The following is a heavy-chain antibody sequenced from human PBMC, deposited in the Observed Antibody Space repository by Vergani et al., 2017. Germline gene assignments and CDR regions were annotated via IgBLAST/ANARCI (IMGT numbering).Heavy chain of an antibody. CDR2: ISYDGSNK. V-gene: IGHV3-30*18. CDR1: GFTFSSYG. Sequence: QVQLVESGGGVVQPGRSLRLSCAASGFTFSSYGMHWVRQAPGKGLEWVAVISYDGSNKYYADSVKGRFTISRDNSKNTLYLQMNSLRAEDTAVYYCAKVMLGGDYTLASDYWGQGTLVTVSS. CDR3: AKVMLGGDYTLASDY. D-gene: IGHD4-17*01. J-gene: IGHJ4*02.